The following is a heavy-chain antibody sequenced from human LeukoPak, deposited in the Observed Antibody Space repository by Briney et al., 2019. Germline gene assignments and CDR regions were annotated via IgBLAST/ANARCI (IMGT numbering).Heavy chain of an antibody. CDR2: ISSSGSTI. Sequence: PGGSLRLSCAASGFTFSSYEMNWVRQAPGKWLEWVSYISSSGSTIYHADSVKGRFTISRDNAKKSLYLQMNSLRAEDTAVYYCAFGRNWFEPWGQGTLITVSS. J-gene: IGHJ5*02. CDR3: AFGRNWFEP. V-gene: IGHV3-48*03. D-gene: IGHD3-10*01. CDR1: GFTFSSYE.